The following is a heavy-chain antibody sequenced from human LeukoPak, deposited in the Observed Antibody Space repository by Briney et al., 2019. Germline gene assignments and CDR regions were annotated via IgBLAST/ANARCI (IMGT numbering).Heavy chain of an antibody. D-gene: IGHD7-27*01. CDR1: GFTFSSYS. CDR2: ISSSSYI. CDR3: ARVGILTGESRYYFDY. J-gene: IGHJ4*02. Sequence: GGSLRLSCAASGFTFSSYSMNWVRQAPGKGLEWVSSISSSSYIYYADSVKGRFTISRHNAKNSLYLQMNSLRAEDTAVYYCARVGILTGESRYYFDYWGQGTLVTVPS. V-gene: IGHV3-21*01.